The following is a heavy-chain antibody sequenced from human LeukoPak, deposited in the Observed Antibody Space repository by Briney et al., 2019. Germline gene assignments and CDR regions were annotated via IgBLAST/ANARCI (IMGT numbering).Heavy chain of an antibody. J-gene: IGHJ4*02. CDR1: GFTFDDYA. CDR3: AKDSMVRGVPFDY. Sequence: GGSLRLSCAASGFTFDDYAMHWVRQAPGKGLEWVSGISWNSGSIGYADSVKGRFTISRDNSKNTLYLQMNSLRAEDTAVYYCAKDSMVRGVPFDYWGQGTLVTVSS. CDR2: ISWNSGSI. V-gene: IGHV3-9*01. D-gene: IGHD3-10*01.